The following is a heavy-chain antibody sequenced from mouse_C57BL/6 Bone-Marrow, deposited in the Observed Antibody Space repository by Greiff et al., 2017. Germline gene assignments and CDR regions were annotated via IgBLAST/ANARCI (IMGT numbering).Heavy chain of an antibody. CDR2: ISDGGSYT. J-gene: IGHJ3*01. CDR3: ARSWFAY. CDR1: GFTFSSYA. Sequence: EVMLVESGGGLVKPGGSPKLSCAASGFTFSSYAMSWVRQTPEKRLEWVATISDGGSYTYYPDNVKGRFTISRDNAKNNLYLQMSHLKSEDTARYYCARSWFAYWGQGTLVTVSA. V-gene: IGHV5-4*03.